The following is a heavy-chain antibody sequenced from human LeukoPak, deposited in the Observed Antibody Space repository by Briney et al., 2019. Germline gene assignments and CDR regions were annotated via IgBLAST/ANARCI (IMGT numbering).Heavy chain of an antibody. J-gene: IGHJ3*02. Sequence: PSETLSLTCTVSGGSISSSYWSWIRQPPGGGLEWIGYTSHSGSTNYKPSLKSRVSISVDTSKNQFSLKLTSVTAADTAMYYCARGYYDARGDSNPFDIWGQGTMVTVSS. CDR3: ARGYYDARGDSNPFDI. CDR1: GGSISSSY. V-gene: IGHV4-59*01. CDR2: TSHSGST. D-gene: IGHD3-22*01.